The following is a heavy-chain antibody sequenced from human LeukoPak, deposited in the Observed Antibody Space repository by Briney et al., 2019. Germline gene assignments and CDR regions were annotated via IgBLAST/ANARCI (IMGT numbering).Heavy chain of an antibody. CDR3: GWGVDY. J-gene: IGHJ4*02. CDR1: GFTFSSNS. CDR2: ISTSSTYI. Sequence: GGSLRLSCAASGFTFSSNSMSWFRQPPGKGLEWVSSISTSSTYIYYADSVKGRFTISRDNAKNSLYLQMNSLRPEDTAVYYCGWGVDYWGQGTLVIVSS. D-gene: IGHD3-16*01. V-gene: IGHV3-21*01.